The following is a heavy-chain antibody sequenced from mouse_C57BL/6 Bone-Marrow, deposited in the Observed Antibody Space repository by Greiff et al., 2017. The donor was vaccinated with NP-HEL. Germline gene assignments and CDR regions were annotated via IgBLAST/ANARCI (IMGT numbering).Heavy chain of an antibody. CDR3: ARNPLPTTVVATYYAMDY. CDR1: GFSLTSYA. Sequence: VKLMESGPGLVAPSQSLSITCTVSGFSLTSYAISWVRQPPGKGLEWLGVIWTGGGTNYNSALKSRLSISKDNSKSQVFLKMNSLQTDDTARYYCARNPLPTTVVATYYAMDYWGQGTSVTVSS. V-gene: IGHV2-9-1*01. J-gene: IGHJ4*01. CDR2: IWTGGGT. D-gene: IGHD1-1*01.